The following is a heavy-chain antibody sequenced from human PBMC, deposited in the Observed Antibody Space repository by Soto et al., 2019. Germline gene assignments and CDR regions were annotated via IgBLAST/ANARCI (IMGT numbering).Heavy chain of an antibody. D-gene: IGHD3-10*01. Sequence: QVQLVQSGAEVKRPGSSGKVSCKASGDTFNFYSINWVRQAPGLGLEWMGRVNPIVSMSNYAQKFQGRVTMTADKSTSTAYMELSSLRSEYTAIYYCASSYGSGYRAFDYWGQGALVTVSS. CDR3: ASSYGSGYRAFDY. CDR2: VNPIVSMS. CDR1: GDTFNFYS. J-gene: IGHJ4*02. V-gene: IGHV1-69*02.